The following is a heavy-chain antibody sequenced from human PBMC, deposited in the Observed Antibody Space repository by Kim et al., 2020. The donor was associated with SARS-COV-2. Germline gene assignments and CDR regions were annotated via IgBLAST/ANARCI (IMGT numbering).Heavy chain of an antibody. Sequence: GGSLRLSCTASGFTFGDYAMSWFCQAPGKGLEWVGFIRSKAYGGTTEYAASVKGRFTISRDDSKSIAYLQMNSLKTEDTAVYYCNGYRFGFGFDYWGQGTLVTVSS. J-gene: IGHJ4*02. V-gene: IGHV3-49*03. CDR1: GFTFGDYA. CDR2: IRSKAYGGTT. CDR3: NGYRFGFGFDY. D-gene: IGHD3-3*01.